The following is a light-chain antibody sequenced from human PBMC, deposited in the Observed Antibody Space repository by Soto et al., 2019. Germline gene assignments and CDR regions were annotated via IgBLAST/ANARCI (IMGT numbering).Light chain of an antibody. V-gene: IGLV2-11*01. Sequence: QSALTQPRSVSGSPGQSVTISCTGTNSDVGTYNYVSWYQQHPGKAPKLIIYDVTKRPSGVPDRFSGSKSGNTASLIISGLQAADEAEYYCCCCSDAGSSSFRVLFGGGTKLTVL. J-gene: IGLJ2*01. CDR3: CSDAGSSSFRVL. CDR1: NSDVGTYNY. CDR2: DVT.